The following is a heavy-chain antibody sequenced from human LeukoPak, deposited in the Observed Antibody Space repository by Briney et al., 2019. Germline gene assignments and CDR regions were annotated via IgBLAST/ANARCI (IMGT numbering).Heavy chain of an antibody. CDR1: GGSFSGYY. D-gene: IGHD2-15*01. V-gene: IGHV4-59*01. CDR2: IYYSGST. Sequence: SETLSLTCAVYGGSFSGYYWSCIRQPPGKGLEWIGYIYYSGSTTYNPSLKSRVTISVDTSKNQFSLKLSSVTAADTAVYYCARETPCSGGSCFSDFFDYWGQGTLVTVSS. J-gene: IGHJ4*02. CDR3: ARETPCSGGSCFSDFFDY.